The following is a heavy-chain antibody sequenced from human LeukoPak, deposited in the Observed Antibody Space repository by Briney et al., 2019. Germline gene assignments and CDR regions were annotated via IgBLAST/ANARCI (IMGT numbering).Heavy chain of an antibody. Sequence: SETLSLTCTVSGGSISSYYWSWIRQSPGKGLECIGYIHYTGSTNYNPSLKSRVTMSVDTSKNQFSLKLSSVTAADTAVYYCARGVGEGLFDPWGQGTLVTVSS. CDR1: GGSISSYY. CDR3: ARGVGEGLFDP. D-gene: IGHD1-26*01. CDR2: IHYTGST. V-gene: IGHV4-59*12. J-gene: IGHJ5*02.